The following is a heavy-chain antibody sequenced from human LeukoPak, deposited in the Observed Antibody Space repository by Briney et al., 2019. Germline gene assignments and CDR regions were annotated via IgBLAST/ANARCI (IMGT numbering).Heavy chain of an antibody. J-gene: IGHJ4*02. CDR1: GFTFDDYA. D-gene: IGHD6-13*01. CDR2: ISWNSGSM. Sequence: GRSLRLSCAASGFTFDDYAMHWVRQAPGKGLEWVSGISWNSGSMAYADSVKGRFTISRDNAKNSLYLQMNSLRAEDTALYYCATWYSSSVDYWGQGTLVTVSS. V-gene: IGHV3-9*01. CDR3: ATWYSSSVDY.